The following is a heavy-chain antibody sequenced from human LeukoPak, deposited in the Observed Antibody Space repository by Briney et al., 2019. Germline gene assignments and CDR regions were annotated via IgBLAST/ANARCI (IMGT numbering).Heavy chain of an antibody. CDR3: ARERGRAFDI. V-gene: IGHV4-31*03. Sequence: PSETLSLTCTVSGGSISSGGYYWSWIRQHPGKGLEWIGYIYYSGSTCYNPSLKSRVTISVDTSKNQFSLKLSSVTAADTAVYYCARERGRAFDIWGQGTMVTVSS. CDR2: IYYSGST. D-gene: IGHD1-26*01. J-gene: IGHJ3*02. CDR1: GGSISSGGYY.